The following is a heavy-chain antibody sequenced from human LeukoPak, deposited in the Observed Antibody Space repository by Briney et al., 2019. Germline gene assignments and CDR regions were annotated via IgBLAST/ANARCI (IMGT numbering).Heavy chain of an antibody. CDR3: AKYSSSATSP. D-gene: IGHD6-6*01. J-gene: IGHJ5*02. CDR2: IYYSGST. V-gene: IGHV4-39*01. Sequence: NASETLSLSCTVSGGSISSSSYFRGWMRQPPGKGLEWIGSIYYSGSTYYNPSLKSRVTISVDTSKNKFSLKLSSVTAADTAVYYCAKYSSSATSPWGQGTLVTVSS. CDR1: GGSISSSSYF.